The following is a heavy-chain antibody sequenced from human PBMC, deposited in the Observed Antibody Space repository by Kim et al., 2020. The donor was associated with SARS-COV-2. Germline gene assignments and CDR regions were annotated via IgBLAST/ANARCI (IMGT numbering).Heavy chain of an antibody. D-gene: IGHD2-2*02. J-gene: IGHJ4*02. Sequence: ASVKVSCKASGYTFTSYGISWVRQAPGQGLEWMGWISAYNGNTNYAQKLQGRVTMTTDTSTSTAYMELRSLRSDDTAVYYCARDSGQYQLLYGINFDYWGQGTLVTVSS. CDR2: ISAYNGNT. CDR1: GYTFTSYG. V-gene: IGHV1-18*04. CDR3: ARDSGQYQLLYGINFDY.